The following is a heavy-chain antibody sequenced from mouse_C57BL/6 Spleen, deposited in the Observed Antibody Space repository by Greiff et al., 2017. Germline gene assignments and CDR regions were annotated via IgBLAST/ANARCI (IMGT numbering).Heavy chain of an antibody. CDR2: IDPSDSYT. D-gene: IGHD3-1*01. V-gene: IGHV1-50*01. J-gene: IGHJ2*01. CDR3: ARSGPYYFDY. Sequence: VQLQQPGAELVKPGASVKLSCKASGYTFTSYWMQWVKQRPGQGLEWIGEIDPSDSYTNYNQKFKGKATLTVDTSSSTAYMQLSSLTSEDSAVYYCARSGPYYFDYWGQGTTLTVSS. CDR1: GYTFTSYW.